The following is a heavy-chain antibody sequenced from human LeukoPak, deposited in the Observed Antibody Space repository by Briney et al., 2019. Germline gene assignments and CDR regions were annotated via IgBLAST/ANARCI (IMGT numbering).Heavy chain of an antibody. V-gene: IGHV3-48*01. CDR3: ARIGGQQLVKVQK. CDR1: GFTFSSYS. Sequence: PGGSLRLSCAASGFTFSSYSMNWVRQAPGKGLEWVSYISSSSSTICYADSVKGRFTISRDNAKNSLYLQMNSLRAEDTAVYYCARIGGQQLVKVQKWGQGTLVTVSS. J-gene: IGHJ4*02. D-gene: IGHD6-13*01. CDR2: ISSSSSTI.